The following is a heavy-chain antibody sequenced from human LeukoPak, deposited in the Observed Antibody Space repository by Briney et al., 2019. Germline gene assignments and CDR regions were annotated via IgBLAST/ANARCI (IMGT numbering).Heavy chain of an antibody. Sequence: GGSLRLSCAASGFTFSDYYMSWVRQAPGKGLEWVSAISGSGGSTYYADSVKGRFTISRDNSKNTLYLQMNSLRAEDTAVYYCAKGRKYDDAFDIWGQGTMVTVSS. V-gene: IGHV3-23*01. D-gene: IGHD1-1*01. CDR3: AKGRKYDDAFDI. CDR2: ISGSGGST. CDR1: GFTFSDYY. J-gene: IGHJ3*02.